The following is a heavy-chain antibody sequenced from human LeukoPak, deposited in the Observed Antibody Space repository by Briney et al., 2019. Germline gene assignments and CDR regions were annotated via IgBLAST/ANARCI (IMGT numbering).Heavy chain of an antibody. CDR3: AREILGGFNPGAY. J-gene: IGHJ4*02. CDR1: LDSTTSNF. V-gene: IGHV4-4*02. Sequence: RPSETLSLTCTVSLDSTTSNFWSWVRQPPGKGLEWLGEIHRSGSPNYHPSLQSRVTISIDRSRNQIVLEVSSVTAADTAVYYCAREILGGFNPGAYWGQGTLVTVSS. CDR2: IHRSGSP. D-gene: IGHD1-14*01.